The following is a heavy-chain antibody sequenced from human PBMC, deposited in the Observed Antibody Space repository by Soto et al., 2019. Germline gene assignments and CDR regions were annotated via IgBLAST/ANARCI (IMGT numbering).Heavy chain of an antibody. D-gene: IGHD2-15*01. CDR2: TYHSGYT. CDR3: ARGGGNPYYFDY. Sequence: SETLSLTCAVSGDSISSGGYSWSWIRQPPGKGLEYIGYTYHSGYTYYTPSLKSRVTISVDRSKNQFSLDLTSVTAADTAVYYCARGGGNPYYFDYWGLGTLVTVPQ. CDR1: GDSISSGGYS. J-gene: IGHJ4*02. V-gene: IGHV4-30-2*01.